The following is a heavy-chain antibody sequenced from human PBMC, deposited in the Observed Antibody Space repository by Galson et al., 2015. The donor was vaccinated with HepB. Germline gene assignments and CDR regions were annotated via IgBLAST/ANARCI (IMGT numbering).Heavy chain of an antibody. CDR2: IWYDGSNK. V-gene: IGHV3-33*08. CDR3: AREGHANWGFSLMHYYYMDV. J-gene: IGHJ6*03. CDR1: GFTFSSYG. D-gene: IGHD7-27*01. Sequence: SLRLSCAASGFTFSSYGMHWVRQAPGKGLGWVAVIWYDGSNKYYADSVKGRFTISRDNSKNTLYLQMNSLRAEDTAVYYCAREGHANWGFSLMHYYYMDVWGKGTTVTVSS.